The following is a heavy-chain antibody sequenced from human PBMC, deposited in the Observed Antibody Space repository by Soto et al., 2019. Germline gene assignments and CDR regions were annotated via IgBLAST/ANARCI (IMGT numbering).Heavy chain of an antibody. V-gene: IGHV1-69*01. CDR3: ARSSIAARLYYYYYGMDV. J-gene: IGHJ6*02. CDR1: GGTFSSYA. Sequence: QVQLVQSGAEVKKPGSSVKVACKASGGTFSSYAISWVRQAPGQGLEWMGGIIPIFGTANYAHKCQGRVTITADESTSTVDMELSRLRSEDTAVYYCARSSIAARLYYYYYGMDVWGQGTTVTVSS. D-gene: IGHD6-6*01. CDR2: IIPIFGTA.